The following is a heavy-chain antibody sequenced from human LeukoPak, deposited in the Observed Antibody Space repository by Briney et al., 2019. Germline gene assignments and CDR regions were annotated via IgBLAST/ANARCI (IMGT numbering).Heavy chain of an antibody. Sequence: GGSLRLSCAASGFTFRSSAMSWVRQTPGKGLEWLSTVSGNGLNTYYADSVKGRFTMYRDNSKNTLFLQMNSLRAEDTALYYCATLSPLLQYFQNWGQGTLVTVSS. D-gene: IGHD2/OR15-2a*01. CDR2: VSGNGLNT. CDR1: GFTFRSSA. V-gene: IGHV3-23*01. CDR3: ATLSPLLQYFQN. J-gene: IGHJ1*01.